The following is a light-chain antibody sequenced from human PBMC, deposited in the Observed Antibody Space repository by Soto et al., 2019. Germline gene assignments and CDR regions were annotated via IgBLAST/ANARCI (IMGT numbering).Light chain of an antibody. V-gene: IGKV3-20*01. J-gene: IGKJ5*01. Sequence: IVLTQSPATLSLSPWERATLSCRASQSVSSYLAWYQQKPGQPPRLFIYGASSRATGIPDRFSGSGSGTDFTLTISRLEPEDFAVFYCQHYDSLPITFGQGTRLEIK. CDR1: QSVSSY. CDR2: GAS. CDR3: QHYDSLPIT.